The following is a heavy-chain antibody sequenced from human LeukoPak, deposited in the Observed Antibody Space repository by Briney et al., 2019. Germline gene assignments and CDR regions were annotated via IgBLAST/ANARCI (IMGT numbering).Heavy chain of an antibody. CDR2: INHSGST. CDR1: GGSFSGYY. Sequence: PSETLSLTCAVYGGSFSGYYWSWIRQPPGKGLEWIGEINHSGSTNYNPSLKSRVTISVDTSKNQFSLKLSSVTAADTAVYYCARRYGDYARFDPWGQGTLVTVSS. V-gene: IGHV4-34*01. D-gene: IGHD4-17*01. J-gene: IGHJ5*02. CDR3: ARRYGDYARFDP.